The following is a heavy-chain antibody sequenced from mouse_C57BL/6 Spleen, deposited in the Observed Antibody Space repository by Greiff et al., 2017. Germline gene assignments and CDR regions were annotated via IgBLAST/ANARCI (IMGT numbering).Heavy chain of an antibody. Sequence: QVQLKESGPELVKPGASVKISCKASGYAFSSFWMHWVKQRPGKGLEWIGRISPGDGDTNYKGKFKSKATRTADKSSSTAYRQLSSLTSEDSAVYCCVRRVSYNAMGYWGQGTSVTVSS. D-gene: IGHD2-12*01. CDR2: ISPGDGDT. CDR1: GYAFSSFW. J-gene: IGHJ4*01. V-gene: IGHV1-82*01. CDR3: VRRVSYNAMGY.